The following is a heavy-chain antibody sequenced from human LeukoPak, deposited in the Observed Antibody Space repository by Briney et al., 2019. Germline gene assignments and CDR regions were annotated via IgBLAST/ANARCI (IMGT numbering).Heavy chain of an antibody. Sequence: SETMSLTCAIYGGSSTGYYWTWIRQPPGKGLEWIGYIYYSGSTNYNPSLKSRVTISVDTSKNQFSLKLSSVTAADTAVYYCARAIRYYDSYSDLWGRGTLVTVSS. V-gene: IGHV4-59*01. D-gene: IGHD3-3*01. CDR2: IYYSGST. CDR1: GGSSTGYY. CDR3: ARAIRYYDSYSDL. J-gene: IGHJ2*01.